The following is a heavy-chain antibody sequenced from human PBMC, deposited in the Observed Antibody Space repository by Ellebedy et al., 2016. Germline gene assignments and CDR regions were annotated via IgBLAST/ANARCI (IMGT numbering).Heavy chain of an antibody. Sequence: SETLSLXCAVYGGSFSGYYWSWIRQPPGKGLEWIGSIYYSGSTYYNPSLKSRVTISVDTSKNQFSLKLSSVTAADTAVYYCARSGYCSSTSCYEFDYWGQGTLVTVSS. V-gene: IGHV4-34*01. CDR3: ARSGYCSSTSCYEFDY. CDR2: IYYSGST. D-gene: IGHD2-2*01. CDR1: GGSFSGYY. J-gene: IGHJ4*02.